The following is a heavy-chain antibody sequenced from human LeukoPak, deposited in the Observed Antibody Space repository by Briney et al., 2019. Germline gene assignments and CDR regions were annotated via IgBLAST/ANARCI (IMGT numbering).Heavy chain of an antibody. V-gene: IGHV4-39*01. Sequence: SETLSLTCTVSGGSISSSSYYWGWVRQPPGKGLEWIGSIYYSGSTYYNPSLKSRVTISVDTSKNQFSLKLSSVTAADTAVYYCARHGREQWLLRYFDYWGQGTLVTVSS. CDR1: GGSISSSSYY. D-gene: IGHD6-19*01. CDR2: IYYSGST. CDR3: ARHGREQWLLRYFDY. J-gene: IGHJ4*02.